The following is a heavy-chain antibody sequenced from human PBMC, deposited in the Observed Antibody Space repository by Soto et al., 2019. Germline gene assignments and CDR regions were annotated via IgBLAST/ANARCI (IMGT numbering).Heavy chain of an antibody. CDR3: AGGQDYDILTGYYTFDY. D-gene: IGHD3-9*01. CDR1: GGYIRNYY. J-gene: IGHJ4*02. Sequence: LSYTVVGGYIRNYYWSRILKHTGKGLEWIGYIYYSGSTNYNPSLKSRVTISVDTSKNQFSLKLSSVTAADTAVYYCAGGQDYDILTGYYTFDYWGQGTLVTVSS. V-gene: IGHV4-59*08. CDR2: IYYSGST.